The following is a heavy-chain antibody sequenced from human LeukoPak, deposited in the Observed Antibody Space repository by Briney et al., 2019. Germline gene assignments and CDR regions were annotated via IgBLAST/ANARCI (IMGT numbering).Heavy chain of an antibody. CDR3: ARGARGQTPQPPYPY. J-gene: IGHJ4*02. D-gene: IGHD1-14*01. Sequence: ASVTVSCKACGYSFNSYGIRWVRQAPGKGLDWMGWISAYNGNTNYAQKLQGRVTMTTDTSTSTAYMELRSLRSDDTAVYYCARGARGQTPQPPYPYWGEGTLVTVSS. CDR1: GYSFNSYG. V-gene: IGHV1-18*01. CDR2: ISAYNGNT.